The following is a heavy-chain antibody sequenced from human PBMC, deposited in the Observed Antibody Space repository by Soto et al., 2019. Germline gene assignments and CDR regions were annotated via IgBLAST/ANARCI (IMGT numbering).Heavy chain of an antibody. Sequence: ASVKVSCKASGYTFSTYAMHWVRQAPGQSLEWMGWLNGGTGQTRYSQKFQDRVIITRDTSASTGDRELSSLTSEDTAVYYCARGKGMEENYFYYGLDIWGQGTTVTVSS. D-gene: IGHD1-1*01. V-gene: IGHV1-3*01. J-gene: IGHJ6*02. CDR2: LNGGTGQT. CDR3: ARGKGMEENYFYYGLDI. CDR1: GYTFSTYA.